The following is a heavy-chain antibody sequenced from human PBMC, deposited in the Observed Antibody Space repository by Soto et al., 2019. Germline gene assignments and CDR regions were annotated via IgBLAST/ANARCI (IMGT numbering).Heavy chain of an antibody. J-gene: IGHJ4*02. Sequence: PGGSLRLSCAASGFTFSSYTMSWVRQAPGKEREWVSAISGSGGSTYYADSVKGRFTISRDNSKNTLYLQMNSLRAEDTAVYYCAQDFITIFGVVIRFDYWGQGTLVTVSS. D-gene: IGHD3-3*01. CDR3: AQDFITIFGVVIRFDY. CDR1: GFTFSSYT. V-gene: IGHV3-23*01. CDR2: ISGSGGST.